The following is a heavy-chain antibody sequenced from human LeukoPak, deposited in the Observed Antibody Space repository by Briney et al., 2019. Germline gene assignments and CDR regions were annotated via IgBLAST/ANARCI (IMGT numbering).Heavy chain of an antibody. CDR1: GYTFTSYD. D-gene: IGHD1-26*01. CDR2: MNPNSGNT. Sequence: ASVKVSCKASGYTFTSYDINWVRQATGQGLEWMGWMNPNSGNTGYAQKFQGRVTMTRNTSISTAYMELSSLRSEGTAVYYCARTIGGSRDFDYWGQGTLVTVSS. J-gene: IGHJ4*02. V-gene: IGHV1-8*01. CDR3: ARTIGGSRDFDY.